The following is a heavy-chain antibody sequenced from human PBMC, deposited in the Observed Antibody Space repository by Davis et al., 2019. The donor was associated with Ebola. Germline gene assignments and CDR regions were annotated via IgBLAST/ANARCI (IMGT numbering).Heavy chain of an antibody. J-gene: IGHJ6*02. CDR3: ARGRYVVVVPSTSYYSYAMDV. CDR2: INHSGST. CDR1: GGSFSGYY. Sequence: MPSETLSLTCAVYGGSFSGYYWSWIRQPPGRGLEWIGEINHSGSTNYSPSLESRVSISVDTSKNQFSLRLNSVTAADTAVYYCARGRYVVVVPSTSYYSYAMDVWGQGTRSPSP. V-gene: IGHV4-34*01. D-gene: IGHD2-15*01.